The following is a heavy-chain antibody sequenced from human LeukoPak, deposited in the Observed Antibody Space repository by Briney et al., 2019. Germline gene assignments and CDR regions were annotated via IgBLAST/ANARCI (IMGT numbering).Heavy chain of an antibody. Sequence: SETLSLTCTVSGGSISSYYWSWIRQPPGKGLEWIGYIYYSGSTNYNPSLKSRVTISVDTSRNQFSLKLSSVTAADTAVYYCARGVNYGDHYFDYWGQGTLVTVSS. D-gene: IGHD4-17*01. CDR2: IYYSGST. J-gene: IGHJ4*02. CDR1: GGSISSYY. V-gene: IGHV4-59*01. CDR3: ARGVNYGDHYFDY.